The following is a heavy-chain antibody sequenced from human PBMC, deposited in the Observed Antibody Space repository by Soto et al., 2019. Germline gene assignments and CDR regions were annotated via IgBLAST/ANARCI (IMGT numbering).Heavy chain of an antibody. Sequence: GGSLRLSCAASGFTFSSYAMSWVRQAPGKGLEWVSAISGSGGSTYYADSVKGRFTISRDNSKNTLYLQMNSLRAEDTAVYYCAKDVKWGSGYDPLIYYMDVWGKGTTVTVSS. V-gene: IGHV3-23*01. D-gene: IGHD5-12*01. CDR1: GFTFSSYA. CDR3: AKDVKWGSGYDPLIYYMDV. J-gene: IGHJ6*03. CDR2: ISGSGGST.